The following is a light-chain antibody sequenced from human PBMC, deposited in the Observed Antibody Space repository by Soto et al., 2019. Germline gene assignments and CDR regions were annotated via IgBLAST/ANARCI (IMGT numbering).Light chain of an antibody. Sequence: EIVLTQSPGTLSLSPGERATLSCRASESVSSGYLAWYQQRPGQAPRLLIYGASFRATGIPDRFSGSGSGTDFTLTISRLEPEDFAVYYCQQYGSSPQTFGQGTKVDIK. V-gene: IGKV3-20*01. CDR1: ESVSSGY. CDR3: QQYGSSPQT. CDR2: GAS. J-gene: IGKJ1*01.